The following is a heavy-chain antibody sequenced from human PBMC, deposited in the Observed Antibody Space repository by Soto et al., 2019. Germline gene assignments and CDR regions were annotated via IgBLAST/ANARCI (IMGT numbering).Heavy chain of an antibody. CDR3: ARGIYYYDSSGPTGPWFDP. Sequence: GASVKVSCKASGGTFSSYAISWVRQAPGQGLEWMGGIIPIFGTANYAQKIQGRVTITADESTSTAYMELSSLRSEDTAVYYCARGIYYYDSSGPTGPWFDPWGQGTLVTVSS. CDR2: IIPIFGTA. V-gene: IGHV1-69*13. CDR1: GGTFSSYA. J-gene: IGHJ5*02. D-gene: IGHD3-22*01.